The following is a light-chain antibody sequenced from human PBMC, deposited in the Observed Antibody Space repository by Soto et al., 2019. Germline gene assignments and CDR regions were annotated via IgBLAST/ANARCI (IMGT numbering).Light chain of an antibody. CDR3: QQYYSNPPT. J-gene: IGKJ1*01. CDR1: QSVLYSSNNKNY. Sequence: DIVMTQSPDSLAVSLGERATINCKSSQSVLYSSNNKNYLAWYQQKPGQPPKLLIYWASTRESGVPDRFSGSWSGTDFTLTISSLQAEDVAIYYCQQYYSNPPTFGQGTKVEIK. V-gene: IGKV4-1*01. CDR2: WAS.